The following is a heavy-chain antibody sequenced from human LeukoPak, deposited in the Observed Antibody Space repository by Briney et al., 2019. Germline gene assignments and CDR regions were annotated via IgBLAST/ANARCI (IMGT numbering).Heavy chain of an antibody. D-gene: IGHD3-22*01. V-gene: IGHV4-59*08. CDR3: ASGYDSSGPNAFDI. Sequence: PETLSLTCTVSGGSISSYYWSWIRQPPGKGLEWIGYIYYSGSTNYNPSLKSRVTISVDTSKNQFSLKLGSVTAADTAVYYCASGYDSSGPNAFDIWGQGTMVTVSS. J-gene: IGHJ3*02. CDR2: IYYSGST. CDR1: GGSISSYY.